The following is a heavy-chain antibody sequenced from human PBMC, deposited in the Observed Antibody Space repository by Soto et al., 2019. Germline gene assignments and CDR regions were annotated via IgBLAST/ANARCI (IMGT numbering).Heavy chain of an antibody. Sequence: PGGSLRLSCAASGFTFTNTSMNWVRQAPGKGLEWVGRIKSNTDGRTTEYAAPVKRRFTISTDESKNTLYLQMNSLTTADTAVYYSTTVGSSYGTPGYWGQGTLVPVSS. D-gene: IGHD5-18*01. CDR1: GFTFTNTS. CDR2: IKSNTDGRTT. V-gene: IGHV3-15*07. J-gene: IGHJ4*02. CDR3: TTVGSSYGTPGY.